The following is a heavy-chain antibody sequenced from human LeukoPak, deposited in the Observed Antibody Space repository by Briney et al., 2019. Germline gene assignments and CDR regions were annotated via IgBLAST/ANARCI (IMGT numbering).Heavy chain of an antibody. V-gene: IGHV3-33*01. J-gene: IGHJ4*02. CDR2: IWYDGSNK. CDR3: ARVDGSSGWDIDY. Sequence: PGRSLRLSCAASGFTFSSYGMHWVRQAPGKGLEWVAVIWYDGSNKYYADSVKGRFTISRDNSKNTLYLQMNSLRAEDTAVYYCARVDGSSGWDIDYWGQGTLVTVSS. CDR1: GFTFSSYG. D-gene: IGHD6-19*01.